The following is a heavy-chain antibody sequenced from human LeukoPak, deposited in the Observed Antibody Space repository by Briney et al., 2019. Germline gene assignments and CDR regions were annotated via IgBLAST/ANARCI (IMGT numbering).Heavy chain of an antibody. D-gene: IGHD6-19*01. V-gene: IGHV1-69*04. CDR2: IIPILGIA. Sequence: SVKVSCKPSGGTFSSYAISWVREAPGQGLEWMGRIIPILGIANYAQKFQGRVTITADKSTSTAYMELSSLRSEDTAVYYCARATGYSSGWRSGDWFDPWGQGTLVTVSS. CDR3: ARATGYSSGWRSGDWFDP. CDR1: GGTFSSYA. J-gene: IGHJ5*02.